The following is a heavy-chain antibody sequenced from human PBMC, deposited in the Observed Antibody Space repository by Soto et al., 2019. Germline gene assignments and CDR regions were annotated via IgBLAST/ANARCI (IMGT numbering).Heavy chain of an antibody. V-gene: IGHV4-61*01. D-gene: IGHD3-22*01. CDR3: AREGYYEGSGLDY. CDR2: IYYTGST. CDR1: GASVSSGIYY. J-gene: IGHJ4*02. Sequence: QVQLQESGPGLVKPSETLSLTCTVSGASVSSGIYYWNWIRQPPGKGLEWIGYIYYTGSTNYNPSLKSRATISADTSKNQFSLRLHSVTAADTAMYYCAREGYYEGSGLDYWGQGILVTVSS.